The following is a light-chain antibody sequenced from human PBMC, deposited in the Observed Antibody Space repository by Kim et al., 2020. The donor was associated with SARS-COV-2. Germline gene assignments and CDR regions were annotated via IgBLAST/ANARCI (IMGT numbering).Light chain of an antibody. V-gene: IGLV1-40*01. J-gene: IGLJ2*01. CDR3: QSYDSSLSGSV. CDR2: ANT. Sequence: QWVTSSCTGSSSNSGTGYDVHWYQQLPGTAPKLLIYANTNRPSGVPDRFSASKSGTSASLAITGLQAEDEADYYCQSYDSSLSGSVFGGGTQLTVL. CDR1: SSNSGTGYD.